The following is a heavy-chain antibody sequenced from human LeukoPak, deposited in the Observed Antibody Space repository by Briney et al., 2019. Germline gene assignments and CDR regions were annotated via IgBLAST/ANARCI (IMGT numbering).Heavy chain of an antibody. CDR1: GGTFSSYA. CDR3: ARAVSTGDLVVDNWFDP. V-gene: IGHV1-69*13. J-gene: IGHJ5*02. Sequence: SVKVSCKASGGTFSSYAISWVRQAPGQGLEWMGGIIPIFGTANYAQKFQGRVTITADESASTAYMELSSLRSEDTAVYYCARAVSTGDLVVDNWFDPWGQGTLVTVSS. CDR2: IIPIFGTA. D-gene: IGHD7-27*01.